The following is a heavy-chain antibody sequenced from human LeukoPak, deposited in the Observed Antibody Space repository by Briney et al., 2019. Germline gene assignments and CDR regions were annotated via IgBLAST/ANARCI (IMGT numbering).Heavy chain of an antibody. CDR1: GYSFTSYW. J-gene: IGHJ3*02. CDR3: ARHTVREVVVVPAAFDAFDI. D-gene: IGHD2-2*01. Sequence: PGESLGISCKGSGYSFTSYWINWVRQMPGKGLEWMGRIDPSDSYTNYSPSFQGHVTISVDKSISTAYLQWSSLKASDTAMYYCARHTVREVVVVPAAFDAFDIWGQGTMVTVSS. CDR2: IDPSDSYT. V-gene: IGHV5-10-1*01.